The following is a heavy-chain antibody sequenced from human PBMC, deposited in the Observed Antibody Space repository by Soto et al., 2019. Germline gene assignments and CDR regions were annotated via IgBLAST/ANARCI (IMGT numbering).Heavy chain of an antibody. V-gene: IGHV3-33*01. CDR2: IWYDGIKK. CDR1: GFSLRTYG. CDR3: ARDVLTAVAGSVNWFDP. Sequence: GGSLRLSCAASGFSLRTYGMHWLRRAPGKGLEWVAFIWYDGIKKFYANSVKGRSTISKDNSNNILYLQMSGLRVEDTAVYYCARDVLTAVAGSVNWFDPWGQGTLVTVSS. J-gene: IGHJ5*02. D-gene: IGHD6-19*01.